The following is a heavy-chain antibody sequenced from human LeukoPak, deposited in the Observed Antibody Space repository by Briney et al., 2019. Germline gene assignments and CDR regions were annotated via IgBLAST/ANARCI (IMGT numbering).Heavy chain of an antibody. CDR3: ARHGRNCSGGSCSTDP. J-gene: IGHJ5*02. V-gene: IGHV4-39*01. CDR1: GGSISSSSYY. Sequence: SETLSLTCTVPGGSISSSSYYWGWIRQPPGKGLEWIGSIYYSGSTYYNPSLKSRVTISVDTSKNQFSLKLSSVTAADTAVYYCARHGRNCSGGSCSTDPWGQGTLVTVSS. D-gene: IGHD2-15*01. CDR2: IYYSGST.